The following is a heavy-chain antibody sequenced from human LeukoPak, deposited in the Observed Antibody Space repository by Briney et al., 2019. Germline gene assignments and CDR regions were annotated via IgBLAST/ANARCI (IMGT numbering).Heavy chain of an antibody. V-gene: IGHV4-59*01. CDR1: GGSISSYY. J-gene: IGHJ6*02. Sequence: SETLSLTCTVSGGSISSYYWSWIRQPPGKELEWIGYIYYSGSTNYNPSLKSRVTVSVDTSKNQFSLKLSSVTAADTAVYYCAREDYSNYGADVWGQGTTVTVSS. CDR2: IYYSGST. CDR3: AREDYSNYGADV. D-gene: IGHD4-11*01.